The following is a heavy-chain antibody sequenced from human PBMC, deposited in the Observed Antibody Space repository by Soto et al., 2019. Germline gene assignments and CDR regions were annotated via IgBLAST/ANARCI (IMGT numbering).Heavy chain of an antibody. CDR1: GYTFTRYN. D-gene: IGHD2-15*01. V-gene: IGHV1-46*01. CDR2: INPSGGTT. Sequence: SVKVSCKASGYTFTRYNVHWVRQAPGQGLEWMAIINPSGGTTYYVQKFEGRVTLTTDTSTSTVYMELSSLRSDDTAVYYCARVRGGGSEYFFDYWGQGTLVTVSS. CDR3: ARVRGGGSEYFFDY. J-gene: IGHJ4*02.